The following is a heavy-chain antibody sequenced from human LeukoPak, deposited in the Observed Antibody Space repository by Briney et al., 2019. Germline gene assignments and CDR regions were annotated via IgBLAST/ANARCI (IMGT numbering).Heavy chain of an antibody. D-gene: IGHD3-10*01. Sequence: GGSLRLSCAASGFTFSSYSMNWVRQAPGKGLEWVSSISSSSSYIYYADSVKGRFTISRDNAKNSLYLQMNSLRAEDTAVYYCARSSSITMVRGVMSHYFDYWGQGTLVTVSS. J-gene: IGHJ4*02. CDR1: GFTFSSYS. CDR3: ARSSSITMVRGVMSHYFDY. V-gene: IGHV3-21*01. CDR2: ISSSSSYI.